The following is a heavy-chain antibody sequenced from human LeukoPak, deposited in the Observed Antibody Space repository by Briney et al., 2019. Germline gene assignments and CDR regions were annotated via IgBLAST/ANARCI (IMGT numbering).Heavy chain of an antibody. Sequence: PGGSLRLSCAASGFTFSSFGMHWVRQAPGKGLEWVAFIQYDTGNKFYADSVKGRFTISRDNAKNSLYLQMNSLRAEDTAVYYCVKDSGYDFPANWGQGTLVTVSS. CDR2: IQYDTGNK. CDR3: VKDSGYDFPAN. CDR1: GFTFSSFG. V-gene: IGHV3-30*02. J-gene: IGHJ4*02. D-gene: IGHD5-12*01.